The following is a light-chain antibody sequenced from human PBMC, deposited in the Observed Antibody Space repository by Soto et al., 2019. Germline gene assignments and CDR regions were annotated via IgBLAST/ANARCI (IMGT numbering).Light chain of an antibody. CDR3: LQDYNLPWT. V-gene: IGKV1-6*01. Sequence: AIQMTQSPSSLSASVGARVTITCRASQGLRNDLGWYQQKPGKAPKLLIYAASSLKSGVPSRFSGSGSGTDFTLTISSLQPEDFATYYCLQDYNLPWTFGQGTKVEIK. CDR2: AAS. J-gene: IGKJ1*01. CDR1: QGLRND.